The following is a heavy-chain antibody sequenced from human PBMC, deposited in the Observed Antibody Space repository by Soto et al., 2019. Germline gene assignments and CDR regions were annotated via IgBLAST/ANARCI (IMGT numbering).Heavy chain of an antibody. CDR2: VYSTGGT. V-gene: IGHV4-59*08. D-gene: IGHD1-1*01. CDR1: SGPTSSHN. Sequence: QVQLQQSGPGLVKPSETLSLTCSVSSGPTSSHNWGWIRQTPGRGLEWIGYVYSTGGTSYNPSLTSRVTISADTSTNHISLTLTSVTAADTAVYYCVRQGIGNLHGRVDVWGQGTTVRVSS. CDR3: VRQGIGNLHGRVDV. J-gene: IGHJ6*02.